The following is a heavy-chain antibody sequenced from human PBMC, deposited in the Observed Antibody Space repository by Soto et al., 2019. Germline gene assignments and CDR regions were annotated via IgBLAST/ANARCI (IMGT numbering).Heavy chain of an antibody. CDR1: GFTFINYA. CDR3: AKDYGSSRYFFDY. J-gene: IGHJ4*02. D-gene: IGHD6-19*01. Sequence: GGSLRLSCAASGFTFINYAMTWVRQAPGEGLEWVSTISGNGANTHYADSVKGRFSISRGNSKNTLYIQMNSLRADDTAVYYCAKDYGSSRYFFDYWGQGALVTVSS. V-gene: IGHV3-23*01. CDR2: ISGNGANT.